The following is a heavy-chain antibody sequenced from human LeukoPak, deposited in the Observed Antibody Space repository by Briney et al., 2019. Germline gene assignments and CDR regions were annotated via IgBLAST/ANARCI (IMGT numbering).Heavy chain of an antibody. D-gene: IGHD6-13*01. V-gene: IGHV4-39*01. CDR3: ATIAPPSPIAAPDYYYMDV. Sequence: SETLSLTCTVSSGSISSSNYYWDWIRQPPGKGLEWIGNIYYSGRTFYNPSLKSRVTISVDTSKNQFSLKLSSVTAADTAVYYCATIAPPSPIAAPDYYYMDVWGKGTTVTVSS. CDR2: IYYSGRT. CDR1: SGSISSSNYY. J-gene: IGHJ6*03.